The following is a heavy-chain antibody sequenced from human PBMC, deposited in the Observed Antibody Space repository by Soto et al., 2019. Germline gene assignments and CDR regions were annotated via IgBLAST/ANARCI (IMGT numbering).Heavy chain of an antibody. CDR3: ARASSRPYCSGGSCLNWFDP. CDR1: GGSFSGYY. Sequence: SETLSLTCAVYGGSFSGYYWSWIRQPPGKGLEWIGEINHSGSTNYNPSLKSRVTISVDTSKNQFSLKLSSVTAADTAVYYCARASSRPYCSGGSCLNWFDPWGQGTLVTVSS. J-gene: IGHJ5*02. D-gene: IGHD2-15*01. CDR2: INHSGST. V-gene: IGHV4-34*01.